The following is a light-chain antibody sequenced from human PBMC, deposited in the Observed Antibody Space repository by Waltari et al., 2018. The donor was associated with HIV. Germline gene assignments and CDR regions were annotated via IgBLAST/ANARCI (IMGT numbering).Light chain of an antibody. V-gene: IGKV3-20*01. J-gene: IGKJ3*01. CDR2: GAS. CDR3: QQYGRSPFT. CDR1: QSVSSGY. Sequence: IVLTQSPGTLSLSPGERATLPCRASQSVSSGYLAWYQQKPGQAPRLLISGASSRATGIPDRFSGSGSGTDFTLTISRLEPEDFAVYYCQQYGRSPFTFGPGTKVEIK.